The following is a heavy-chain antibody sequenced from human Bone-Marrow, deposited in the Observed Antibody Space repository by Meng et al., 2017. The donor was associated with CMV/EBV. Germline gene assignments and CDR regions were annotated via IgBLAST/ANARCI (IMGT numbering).Heavy chain of an antibody. Sequence: CADSGLTFSTYWMHWVRQAPGKGLVWVSRMNSDGRDTKYADSVKGRFTISRDNAKRTLYLQMNSLRDEDTAVYYCVRGTSDSPGFDYWGQGTLVTVSS. CDR1: GLTFSTYW. D-gene: IGHD1-1*01. CDR2: MNSDGRDT. J-gene: IGHJ4*02. V-gene: IGHV3-74*01. CDR3: VRGTSDSPGFDY.